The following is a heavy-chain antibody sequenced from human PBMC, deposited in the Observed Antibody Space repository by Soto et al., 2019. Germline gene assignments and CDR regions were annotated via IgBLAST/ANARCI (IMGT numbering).Heavy chain of an antibody. CDR1: GYTFTSYG. J-gene: IGHJ4*02. CDR3: ARDSAPKDYDFWSGYYRAEYYFDY. D-gene: IGHD3-3*01. V-gene: IGHV1-18*01. CDR2: IGAYNGNT. Sequence: GASVKVSCKASGYTFTSYGISWVRQAPGQGLEWMGWIGAYNGNTNYAQKLQGRVTMTTDTSTSTAYMELRSLRSDDTAVYYCARDSAPKDYDFWSGYYRAEYYFDYWGQGTLVTVSS.